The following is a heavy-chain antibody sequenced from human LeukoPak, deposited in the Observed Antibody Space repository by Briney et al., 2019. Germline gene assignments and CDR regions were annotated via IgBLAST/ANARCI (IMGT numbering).Heavy chain of an antibody. Sequence: GASVKVSCKASGGTFTKYVISWVREAPGQGLEWMGRFIPVHDTANYAHKFQGRVILTSEKSTSTAYTELTSLRSEDTSVYCAMLGVIPDGGQGTLITVSS. CDR1: GGTFTKYV. CDR3: MLGVIPD. CDR2: FIPVHDTA. V-gene: IGHV1-69*04. D-gene: IGHD2-2*01. J-gene: IGHJ1*01.